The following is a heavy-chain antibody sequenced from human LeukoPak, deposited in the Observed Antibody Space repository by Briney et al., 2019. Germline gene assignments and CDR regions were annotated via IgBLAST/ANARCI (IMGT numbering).Heavy chain of an antibody. CDR3: AKDLLEGSDFDY. V-gene: IGHV3-48*02. CDR2: ISSTSNTI. CDR1: GFTLSSYG. Sequence: GVSLRLSCAASGFTLSSYGMNWVRQAPGKGLEWVSYISSTSNTIYYADSVKGRFTISRDNAKNSLYLQMNSLRDEDTAVYYCAKDLLEGSDFDYWGQGTLVTVSS. J-gene: IGHJ4*02. D-gene: IGHD2-15*01.